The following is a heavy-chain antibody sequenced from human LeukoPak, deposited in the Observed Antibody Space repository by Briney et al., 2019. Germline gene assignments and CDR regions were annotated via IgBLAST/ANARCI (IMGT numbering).Heavy chain of an antibody. V-gene: IGHV1-69*04. CDR3: AREYGSGSYYYYYGMDV. CDR2: IIPILGIA. Sequence: SVKVSCKASGGTFSSYAISWVRQAPGQGLEWMGRIIPILGIANYAQKFQGRVTMTTDTSTSTAYMELRSLRSDDTAVYYCAREYGSGSYYYYYGMDVWGQGTTVTVSS. D-gene: IGHD3-10*01. J-gene: IGHJ6*02. CDR1: GGTFSSYA.